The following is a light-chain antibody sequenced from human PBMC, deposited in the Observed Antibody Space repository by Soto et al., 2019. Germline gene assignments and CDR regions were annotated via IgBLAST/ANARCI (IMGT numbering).Light chain of an antibody. V-gene: IGKV3-11*01. J-gene: IGKJ1*01. CDR1: QSVSGY. Sequence: EIVLTQSPATLSLSPGERATLSCRASQSVSGYLAWYQQKSGQAPRLLIYDASTRATGIPARFSGSGSATDFTLTISSLEPEDFGVYYCQQRGSWPQTFGQGTKVDIK. CDR2: DAS. CDR3: QQRGSWPQT.